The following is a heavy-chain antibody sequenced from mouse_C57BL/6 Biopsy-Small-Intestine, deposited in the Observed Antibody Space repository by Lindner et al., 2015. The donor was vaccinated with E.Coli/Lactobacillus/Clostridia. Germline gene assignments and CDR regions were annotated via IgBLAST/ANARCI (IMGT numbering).Heavy chain of an antibody. CDR1: GYTFSSYW. Sequence: VQLQESGPELVKPGASVKLSCKTSGYTFSSYWLNWVKQRPGRGLEWIGRILPSDGETHYNQKFKTKATLTVDTSSTTAYIQLSSLTSEDSAVYYCARLGYYDGRGKGFVYWGQGTLVTVSA. D-gene: IGHD2-3*01. CDR2: ILPSDGET. J-gene: IGHJ3*01. V-gene: IGHV1-74*01. CDR3: ARLGYYDGRGKGFVY.